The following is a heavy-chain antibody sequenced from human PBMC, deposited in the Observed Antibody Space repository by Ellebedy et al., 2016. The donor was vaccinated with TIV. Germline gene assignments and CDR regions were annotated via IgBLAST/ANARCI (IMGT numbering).Heavy chain of an antibody. J-gene: IGHJ3*02. CDR3: ARGSSTSWYGGAFDI. V-gene: IGHV1-18*04. CDR2: ISGKNGNT. Sequence: AASVKVSCKASGFTLTSYGINWVRQAPGQGLEWMGWISGKNGNTTYAQKVQGRLTLTTDTSTNTAYLELRSLRSDDTAVYYGARGSSTSWYGGAFDIWGQGTMVTVSS. D-gene: IGHD6-13*01. CDR1: GFTLTSYG.